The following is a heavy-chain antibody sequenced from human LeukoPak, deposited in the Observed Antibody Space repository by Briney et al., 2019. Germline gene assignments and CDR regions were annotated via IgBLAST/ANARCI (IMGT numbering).Heavy chain of an antibody. D-gene: IGHD3-10*01. V-gene: IGHV3-23*01. J-gene: IGHJ4*02. CDR3: AKAKEITMVRGVLDY. CDR2: ISGSGGAT. Sequence: GGSLRLSCAASGFTFSSFAMSWVRQAPGKGLEWVSPISGSGGATYYADSVKGRFTISRDNSKNTLYLQVNSLRPEDTAVYYCAKAKEITMVRGVLDYWGQGTLVTVSS. CDR1: GFTFSSFA.